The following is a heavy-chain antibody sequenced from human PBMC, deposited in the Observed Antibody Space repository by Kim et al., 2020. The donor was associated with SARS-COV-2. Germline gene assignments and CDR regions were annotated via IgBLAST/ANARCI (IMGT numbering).Heavy chain of an antibody. CDR2: IRASNGDT. CDR1: GYSFTSYG. V-gene: IGHV1-18*04. J-gene: IGHJ4*02. CDR3: VRGLSGSFSADH. D-gene: IGHD1-26*01. Sequence: ASVKVSCKAHGYSFTSYGFNWVRQAPGQGLEWMGWIRASNGDTNYAENFQGRVTMTTDTSTSTAYMEVRSLRSDDTAFYYCVRGLSGSFSADHWGQGTLVTVSS.